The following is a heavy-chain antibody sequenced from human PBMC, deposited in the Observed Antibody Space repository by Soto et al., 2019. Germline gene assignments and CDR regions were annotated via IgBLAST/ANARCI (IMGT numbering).Heavy chain of an antibody. CDR3: ARETGSGWDY. V-gene: IGHV4-59*01. CDR2: IYYSGST. Sequence: PSETLSLTCTVSGGSTSSYYWSWIRQPPGKGLEWIGYIYYSGSTNYNPSLKSRVTISVDTSKNQFSLKLSSVTAADTAVYYCARETGSGWDYWGQGTLVTVS. D-gene: IGHD6-19*01. J-gene: IGHJ4*02. CDR1: GGSTSSYY.